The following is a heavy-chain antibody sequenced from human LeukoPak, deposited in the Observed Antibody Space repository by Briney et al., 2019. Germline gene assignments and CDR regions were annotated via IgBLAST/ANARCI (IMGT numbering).Heavy chain of an antibody. V-gene: IGHV3-30*18. CDR1: GFTFSNAW. Sequence: PGGSLRLSCAASGFTFSNAWMSWVRQAPGKGLEWVAVISYDGSNKYYADSVKGRFTISRDNSKNTLYLQMNSLRAEDTAVYYCAKDLLRFLEWLEWLGYWGQGTLVTVSS. CDR2: ISYDGSNK. CDR3: AKDLLRFLEWLEWLGY. D-gene: IGHD3-3*01. J-gene: IGHJ4*02.